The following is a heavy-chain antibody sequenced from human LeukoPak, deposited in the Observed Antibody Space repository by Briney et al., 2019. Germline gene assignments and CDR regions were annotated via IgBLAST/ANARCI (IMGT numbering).Heavy chain of an antibody. V-gene: IGHV3-11*04. CDR2: ISDSGSTTI. J-gene: IGHJ4*02. D-gene: IGHD3-9*01. Sequence: PGGSLRLSCAASGFSFSDYYMSWIRQAPGKGLEWVSYISDSGSTTIYYADSVKGRFTVSRDNAKNSLFLQMNSLRAEDTAVYYCARGRSNYDILTDWGQGTLVTVSS. CDR3: ARGRSNYDILTD. CDR1: GFSFSDYY.